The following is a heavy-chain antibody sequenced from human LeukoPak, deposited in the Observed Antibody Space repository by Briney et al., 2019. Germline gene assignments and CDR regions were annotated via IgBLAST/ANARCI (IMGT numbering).Heavy chain of an antibody. J-gene: IGHJ3*02. V-gene: IGHV3-53*01. D-gene: IGHD3-10*01. CDR3: ARGSFGPLNYAFDI. CDR1: GFTVSSNY. Sequence: PGGSLRLSCAASGFTVSSNYMSWVRQAPGKGLEWVSVIYSGGSTYYADSVKGRFTISRDNSKNTLYLQMNSLRAEDTAVYYCARGSFGPLNYAFDIWGQGTMVTVSS. CDR2: IYSGGST.